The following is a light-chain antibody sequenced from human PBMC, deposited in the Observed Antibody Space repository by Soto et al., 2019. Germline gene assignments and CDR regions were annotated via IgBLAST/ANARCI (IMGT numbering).Light chain of an antibody. J-gene: IGKJ1*01. CDR3: QQYNNWPRGT. V-gene: IGKV3-15*01. CDR1: QSVSSN. Sequence: EIVLTQSPHTLSLSPGERATLSCRASQSVSSNLAWYQQKPGQAPRLLIYGASTRATGIPARFSGSGSGTEFTLTISSLQSEDFAVYYCQQYNNWPRGTFGQGTKVDIK. CDR2: GAS.